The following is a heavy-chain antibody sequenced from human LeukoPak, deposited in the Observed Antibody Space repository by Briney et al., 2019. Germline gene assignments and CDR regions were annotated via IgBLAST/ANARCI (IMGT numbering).Heavy chain of an antibody. CDR2: INPNSGGT. J-gene: IGHJ3*02. Sequence: ASVKVSCKASGYTFTGYYMHCVRQAPGQGLEWMGWINPNSGGTNYAQKFQGWVTMTRDTSISTAYMELSRLRSDDTAVYYCARDRSPTYSSGWYQDAFDIWGQGTMVTVSS. CDR3: ARDRSPTYSSGWYQDAFDI. V-gene: IGHV1-2*04. CDR1: GYTFTGYY. D-gene: IGHD6-19*01.